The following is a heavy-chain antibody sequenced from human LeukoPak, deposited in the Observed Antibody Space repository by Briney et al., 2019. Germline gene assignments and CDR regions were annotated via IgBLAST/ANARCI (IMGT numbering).Heavy chain of an antibody. J-gene: IGHJ6*03. V-gene: IGHV3-23*01. CDR1: GFTFSTYA. Sequence: GGSLRLSCAASGFTFSTYAMSWVRQAPGKGLEWVSAISDTASRTYYADSVKGRFAISRDTSKNMVYLQMNSLRAEDTAVYYCAKVVGGSYFFYYLDVWGKGTTVTVSS. CDR2: ISDTASRT. D-gene: IGHD1-26*01. CDR3: AKVVGGSYFFYYLDV.